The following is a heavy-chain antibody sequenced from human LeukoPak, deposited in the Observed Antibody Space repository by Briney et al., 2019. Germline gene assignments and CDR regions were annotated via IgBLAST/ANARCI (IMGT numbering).Heavy chain of an antibody. CDR1: GGSISSYY. D-gene: IGHD5-18*01. Sequence: SETLSLTCTVSGGSISSYYWRWIRQPPGKGLEWIGYIYYSGSTNYNPSLKSRVTIAVDSSKNQFALKRSSVTAAYSAVYYCASPYRGYSYGYGYWGPGTLVTVSS. CDR3: ASPYRGYSYGYGY. CDR2: IYYSGST. J-gene: IGHJ4*02. V-gene: IGHV4-59*01.